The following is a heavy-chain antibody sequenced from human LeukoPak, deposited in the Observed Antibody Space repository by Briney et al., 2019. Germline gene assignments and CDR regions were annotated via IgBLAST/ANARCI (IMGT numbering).Heavy chain of an antibody. CDR1: GFTFSSYS. Sequence: GGSLRLSCAASGFTFSSYSMNWVRQAPGKGLEWVSSISSGSSYIYYADSVKGRFTISRDNAKNSLYLQMNSLRAEDTAVYYCARLTYYYGSGSYNYWGQGTLVTVSS. D-gene: IGHD3-10*01. J-gene: IGHJ4*02. V-gene: IGHV3-21*01. CDR3: ARLTYYYGSGSYNY. CDR2: ISSGSSYI.